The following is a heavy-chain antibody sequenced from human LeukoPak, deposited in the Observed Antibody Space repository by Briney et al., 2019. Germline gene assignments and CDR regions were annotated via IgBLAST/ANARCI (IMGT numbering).Heavy chain of an antibody. CDR3: ARAAMVKDSFDY. J-gene: IGHJ4*02. CDR2: INPNSGGT. CDR1: GHTFTDYY. D-gene: IGHD5-18*01. Sequence: ASVKVSCKASGHTFTDYYINWVRQAPGQGLEWMGWINPNSGGTDYAQKFQSRVTMTRDTSISTAYMELSSLRSDDTAVYYCARAAMVKDSFDYWGQGTLVTVSS. V-gene: IGHV1-2*02.